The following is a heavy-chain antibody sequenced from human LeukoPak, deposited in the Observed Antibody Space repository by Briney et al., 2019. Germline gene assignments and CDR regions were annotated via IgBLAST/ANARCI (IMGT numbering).Heavy chain of an antibody. CDR3: AKLVGATTDFDY. CDR1: GFTFSTYA. D-gene: IGHD1-26*01. J-gene: IGHJ4*02. CDR2: ISGSGGST. Sequence: GGSLRLSCAASGFTFSTYAMNWVRQAPGKGLEWVSVISGSGGSTYYADSVKGRFTISRANFKNTLYLQMNSLRAEDTALYYCAKLVGATTDFDYWGQGTLVTVSS. V-gene: IGHV3-23*01.